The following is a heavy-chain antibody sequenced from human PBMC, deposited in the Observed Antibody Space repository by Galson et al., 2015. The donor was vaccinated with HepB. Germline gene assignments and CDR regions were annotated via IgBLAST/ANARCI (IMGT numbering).Heavy chain of an antibody. CDR2: IYPGGSDT. CDR3: ARLQGEAGSGSYWFDP. V-gene: IGHV5-51*03. Sequence: QSGAEVKKPGESLKISCKGSGYSFTSYWIGWVRQMPGKGLECMGIIYPGGSDTKYSPSFQGQVTFSADKSISTAYLQWSSLKASDTAMYYCARLQGEAGSGSYWFDPWGQGTLVTVSS. D-gene: IGHD3-10*01. CDR1: GYSFTSYW. J-gene: IGHJ5*02.